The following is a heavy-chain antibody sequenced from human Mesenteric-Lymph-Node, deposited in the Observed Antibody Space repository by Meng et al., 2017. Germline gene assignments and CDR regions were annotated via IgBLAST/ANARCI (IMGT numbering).Heavy chain of an antibody. CDR1: GGSISSGDYY. D-gene: IGHD3-22*01. CDR3: ARGYYDSSGYGYWYFDL. J-gene: IGHJ2*01. CDR2: IYYSGST. V-gene: IGHV4-30-4*01. Sequence: QVPLKGSGPGPGKPSQTLSLTCTVSGGSISSGDYYWSWIRQPPGKGLEWIGYIYYSGSTYYNPSLKSRVTISVDTSKNQFSLKLSSVTAADTAVYYCARGYYDSSGYGYWYFDLWGRGTLVTVSS.